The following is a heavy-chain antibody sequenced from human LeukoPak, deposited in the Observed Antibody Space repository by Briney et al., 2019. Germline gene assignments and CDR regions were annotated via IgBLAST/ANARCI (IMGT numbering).Heavy chain of an antibody. CDR1: GFTVSSYY. CDR3: ATLLRYFDWLPFDAFDI. V-gene: IGHV3-53*01. Sequence: GGSLRLSCAASGFTVSSYYMNWVRQAPGKELEWVSVIYTGGGRYYADSVRGRFTISRDTSKNTVFLQMNSLRVEDTAVYYCATLLRYFDWLPFDAFDIWGQGTMVTVSS. CDR2: IYTGGGR. J-gene: IGHJ3*02. D-gene: IGHD3-9*01.